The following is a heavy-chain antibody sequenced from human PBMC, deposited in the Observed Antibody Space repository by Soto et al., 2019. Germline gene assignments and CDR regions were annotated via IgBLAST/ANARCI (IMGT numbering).Heavy chain of an antibody. V-gene: IGHV1-69*06. CDR2: IIPIFGTA. D-gene: IGHD6-19*01. Sequence: SVEVSCKASGGTFSSYAISWVRQAPGQGLEWMGGIIPIFGTANYAQKFQGRVTITADKSTSTAYMELSSLRSEDTAMYYCARLPTDYPGLWIAVAGPQFDYWGQGTLVTVSS. CDR3: ARLPTDYPGLWIAVAGPQFDY. CDR1: GGTFSSYA. J-gene: IGHJ4*02.